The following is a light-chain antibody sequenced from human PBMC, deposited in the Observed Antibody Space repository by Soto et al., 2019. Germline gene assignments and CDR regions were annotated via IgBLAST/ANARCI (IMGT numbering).Light chain of an antibody. Sequence: DIQMTQSPSTLSASVGDRVTITCRASQSINSWLAWFQQKPGKAPNLLIYKASSLESGVPSRFSGSGSGTEFTLTISSLQPDDFATYYCQQYNRYSPPWTFGQGTKVEIK. CDR2: KAS. V-gene: IGKV1-5*03. CDR3: QQYNRYSPPWT. CDR1: QSINSW. J-gene: IGKJ1*01.